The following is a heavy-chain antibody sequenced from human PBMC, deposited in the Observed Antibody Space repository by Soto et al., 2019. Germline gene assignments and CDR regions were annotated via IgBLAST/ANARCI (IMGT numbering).Heavy chain of an antibody. V-gene: IGHV3-73*02. D-gene: IGHD5-18*01. CDR2: IRNKGNNYAT. CDR3: TARRDWTAVAPLDY. J-gene: IGHJ4*02. Sequence: EVQLVESGGGLVQPGGSLKVSCAASGFTFSDSAMHWVRQASGKGLEWVGRIRNKGNNYATAYTASVKGRFTISRDDSKNTVYLQMNSLKTDDPAVYYCTARRDWTAVAPLDYWGLGTLFTVSS. CDR1: GFTFSDSA.